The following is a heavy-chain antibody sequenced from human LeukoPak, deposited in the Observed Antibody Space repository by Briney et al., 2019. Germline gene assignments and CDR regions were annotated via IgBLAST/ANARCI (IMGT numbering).Heavy chain of an antibody. CDR2: INHSGST. D-gene: IGHD1-7*01. J-gene: IGHJ6*02. Sequence: SETLSLTCTVSGGSISGYYWSWIRQPPGKGLEWIGEINHSGSTNYNPSLKSRVTISVDTSKNQFSLKLSSATAADTAVYYCARGTTSAGYYYGMDVWGQGTTVTVSS. V-gene: IGHV4-34*01. CDR3: ARGTTSAGYYYGMDV. CDR1: GGSISGYY.